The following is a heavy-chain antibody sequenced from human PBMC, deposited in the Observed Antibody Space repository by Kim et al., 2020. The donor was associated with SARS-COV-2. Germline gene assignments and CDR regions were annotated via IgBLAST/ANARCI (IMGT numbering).Heavy chain of an antibody. CDR3: AKGYGGSSSWDGNWFDP. D-gene: IGHD6-13*01. V-gene: IGHV3-30*18. J-gene: IGHJ5*02. Sequence: GGSLRLSCAASGFTFSSYGMHWVRQAPGKGLEWVAVISYDGSNKYYADSVKGRFTISRDNSKNTLYLQMNSLRAEDTAVYYCAKGYGGSSSWDGNWFDPWGQGTLVTVSS. CDR1: GFTFSSYG. CDR2: ISYDGSNK.